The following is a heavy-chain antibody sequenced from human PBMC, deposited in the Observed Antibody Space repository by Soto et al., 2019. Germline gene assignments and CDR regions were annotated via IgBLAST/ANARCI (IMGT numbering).Heavy chain of an antibody. D-gene: IGHD2-21*02. CDR3: AKQGGADFARAFDI. V-gene: IGHV5-51*01. CDR2: IYPGDSDT. J-gene: IGHJ3*02. Sequence: GESLKISCKGSGYSFTDYWIGWVRQIPWKGLEWMGIIYPGDSDTRYSPSFQGQVTISADKSISTAYLQWSSLKASDTAMYFCAKQGGADFARAFDIWGQGTMVTVSS. CDR1: GYSFTDYW.